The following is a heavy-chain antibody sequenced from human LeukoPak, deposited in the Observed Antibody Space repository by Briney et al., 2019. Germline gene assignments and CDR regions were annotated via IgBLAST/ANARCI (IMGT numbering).Heavy chain of an antibody. V-gene: IGHV3-23*01. CDR2: ISGSGGST. CDR3: AKNSRGYSFHAFDI. D-gene: IGHD5-18*01. Sequence: GGSLRLSCAASGFTFSSYAMSWVRQAPGKGLEWVSAISGSGGSTYYADSVKGRFTTSRDTSKNTLYLQMNSLRAEETAVYYCAKNSRGYSFHAFDIWGQGTMVTVSS. J-gene: IGHJ3*02. CDR1: GFTFSSYA.